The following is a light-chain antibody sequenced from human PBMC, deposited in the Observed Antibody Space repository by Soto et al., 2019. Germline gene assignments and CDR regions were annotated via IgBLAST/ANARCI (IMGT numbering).Light chain of an antibody. J-gene: IGKJ2*01. Sequence: DIQMTQSPSSLSASVGDRVTISCRASQSIGSYVNWYQHRPGKAPNLLIFTASSLQGGVPSRFSGSGSGTDFTLTINSLKPEDLANYYCQQSYSSPYTFAQGTKLEIK. V-gene: IGKV1-39*01. CDR2: TAS. CDR1: QSIGSY. CDR3: QQSYSSPYT.